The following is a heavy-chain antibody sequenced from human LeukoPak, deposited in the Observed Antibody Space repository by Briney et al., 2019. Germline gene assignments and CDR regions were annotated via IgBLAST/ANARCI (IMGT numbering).Heavy chain of an antibody. D-gene: IGHD3-3*01. CDR3: ARARPPYYDFWSGYYLDY. CDR2: ISSSSTI. J-gene: IGHJ4*02. CDR1: GFTFSSYN. V-gene: IGHV3-48*01. Sequence: GGSLRLSCAASGFTFSSYNMNWVRQAPGKGLEWVSYISSSSTIYYADSVKGRYTISRDNAKNSLYLQMNSLRAEDTAVYYCARARPPYYDFWSGYYLDYWGQGTLVTVSS.